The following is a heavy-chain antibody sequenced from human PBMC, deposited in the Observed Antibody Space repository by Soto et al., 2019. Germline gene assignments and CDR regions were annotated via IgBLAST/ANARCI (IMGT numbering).Heavy chain of an antibody. J-gene: IGHJ4*02. D-gene: IGHD4-17*01. CDR2: INTDGSYT. V-gene: IGHV3-74*01. CDR3: AKDFAGDFDY. CDR1: GFPFSNYW. Sequence: EVQLVESGGGLVQPGGSLRLSCAASGFPFSNYWMHWVRQAPGKGLMWVSRINTDGSYTTDADSVKGRFTISRDNAKSTPYLQMNRLRAEDTAGYYCAKDFAGDFDYWGQGILVTVSS.